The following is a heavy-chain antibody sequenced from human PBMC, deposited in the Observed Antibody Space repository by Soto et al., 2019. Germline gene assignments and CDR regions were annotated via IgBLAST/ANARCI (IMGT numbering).Heavy chain of an antibody. CDR1: GYTLTELS. J-gene: IGHJ5*02. V-gene: IGHV1-24*01. Sequence: QVQLVQSGAEVKKPGASVKVSCKVSGYTLTELSMHWVRQAPGKGLEWMGGFDPEDGETIYSQKFQGRVTMTEDTSTDTAYMELSSLRSEDTAVYYCATTDPISPYDYIWGNGWFDPWGQGTLVTVSS. CDR2: FDPEDGET. CDR3: ATTDPISPYDYIWGNGWFDP. D-gene: IGHD3-16*01.